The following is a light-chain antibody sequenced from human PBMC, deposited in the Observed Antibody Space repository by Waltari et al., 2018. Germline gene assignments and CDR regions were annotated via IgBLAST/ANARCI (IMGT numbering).Light chain of an antibody. Sequence: VLTQSPGTLSLSPGDSATLSCRASQSVTSTNLAWSQQKPGQAPRLLIYGVSKRATGTPDRFTASGSGTDFTLAISRLEPEDFAVYFCQQYDTSSWTFGQGTKVEVK. CDR3: QQYDTSSWT. J-gene: IGKJ1*01. CDR2: GVS. V-gene: IGKV3-20*01. CDR1: QSVTSTN.